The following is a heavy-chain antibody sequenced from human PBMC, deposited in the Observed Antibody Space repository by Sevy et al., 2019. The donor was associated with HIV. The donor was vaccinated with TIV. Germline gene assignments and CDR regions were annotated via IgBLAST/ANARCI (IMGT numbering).Heavy chain of an antibody. Sequence: GGSLRLSCAASGFIFSDYWMTWVRQAPGKGLEWVATIRLDGSARYYASSVKGRFTISRDNAKNWLFLQMNSLRVEDTHDYYCARAFRREAYTPDYWGQGSLVTVSS. D-gene: IGHD4-4*01. CDR2: IRLDGSAR. CDR3: ARAFRREAYTPDY. CDR1: GFIFSDYW. V-gene: IGHV3-7*03. J-gene: IGHJ4*02.